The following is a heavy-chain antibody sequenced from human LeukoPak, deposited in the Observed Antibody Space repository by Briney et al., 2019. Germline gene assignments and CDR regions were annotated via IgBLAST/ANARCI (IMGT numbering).Heavy chain of an antibody. D-gene: IGHD6-19*01. CDR3: AKGAVSGRVAGWFDF. Sequence: GGSLRLSCAASGFTFSSYGMHWVRQAPGKGLEWVAVISYDGSNKYYADSVKGRFTISRDNSKNTLYLQMNSLGAEDTAVFYCAKGAVSGRVAGWFDFWGQGTLVTVSS. J-gene: IGHJ4*02. V-gene: IGHV3-30*18. CDR2: ISYDGSNK. CDR1: GFTFSSYG.